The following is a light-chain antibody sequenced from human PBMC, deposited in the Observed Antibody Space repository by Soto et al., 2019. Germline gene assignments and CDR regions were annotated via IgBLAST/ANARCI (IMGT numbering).Light chain of an antibody. CDR3: QQYGSSRPT. V-gene: IGKV3-20*01. CDR2: NTS. Sequence: ENVLTQSPGTLSLSPGERATLSCRSSQSVSSSSLAWYQQKPGQAPRLLVYNTSSRPTGVPDRFSGSGSETDFTLIISRLEPEDFALYYCQQYGSSRPTFGQGTKVEIK. CDR1: QSVSSSS. J-gene: IGKJ1*01.